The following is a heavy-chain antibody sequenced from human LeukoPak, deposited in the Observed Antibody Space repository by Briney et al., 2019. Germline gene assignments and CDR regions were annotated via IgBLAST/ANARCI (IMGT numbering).Heavy chain of an antibody. CDR1: GFTFSSYS. V-gene: IGHV3-21*04. Sequence: GGSLRLSCAASGFTFSSYSMNWVRQAPGKGLEWVSSISSSSSYMYYADSVKGRFTISRDNAKNSLYLQMNSLRAEDTALYYCAKDIAVAGMTFWYFDLWGRGILVTVSS. J-gene: IGHJ2*01. CDR2: ISSSSSYM. D-gene: IGHD6-19*01. CDR3: AKDIAVAGMTFWYFDL.